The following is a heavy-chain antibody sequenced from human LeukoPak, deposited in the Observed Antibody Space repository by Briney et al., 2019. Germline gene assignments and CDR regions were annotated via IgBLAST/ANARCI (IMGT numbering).Heavy chain of an antibody. CDR2: ISGSGGST. J-gene: IGHJ4*02. Sequence: GGSLRLSCAASGFTFSSYAMSWVRQAPGKGLEWVSAISGSGGSTYYADSVKGRFTISRDNSKNTLYLQMNSLRAEDTAVYYCARDQRGGYCSSTSCPLDYWGQGTLVTVSS. CDR3: ARDQRGGYCSSTSCPLDY. V-gene: IGHV3-23*01. D-gene: IGHD2-2*01. CDR1: GFTFSSYA.